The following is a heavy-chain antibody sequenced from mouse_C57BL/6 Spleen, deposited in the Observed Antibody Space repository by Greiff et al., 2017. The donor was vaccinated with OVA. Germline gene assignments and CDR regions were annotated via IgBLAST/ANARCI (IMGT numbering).Heavy chain of an antibody. V-gene: IGHV1-59*01. D-gene: IGHD1-1*01. Sequence: QVQLQQPGAELVRPGTSVKLSCKASGYTFTSYWMHWVKQRPGQGLEWIGVIDPSDSYTTYNQKFKGKATLTVDTSSSTAYMHLSILTSEDSAVYYCARYGGNYYGSSYESFYFDYWGKGTTLTVSS. J-gene: IGHJ2*01. CDR2: IDPSDSYT. CDR3: ARYGGNYYGSSYESFYFDY. CDR1: GYTFTSYW.